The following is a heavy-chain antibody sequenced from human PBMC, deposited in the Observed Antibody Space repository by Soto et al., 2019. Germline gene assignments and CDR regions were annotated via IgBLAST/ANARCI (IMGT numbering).Heavy chain of an antibody. Sequence: QVQVVQSGVEVRRPGSSVKVSCKASGDTFKNCVISWVRQAPGQGLEWMGGIIPLFGTTDFAQRFQGRLTIKTDESTTTAYIELSRLRSEDTATYYCAAELGFGKLSVVWGQGTTVIVSS. CDR1: GDTFKNCV. D-gene: IGHD3-10*01. CDR3: AAELGFGKLSVV. CDR2: IIPLFGTT. V-gene: IGHV1-69*01. J-gene: IGHJ6*02.